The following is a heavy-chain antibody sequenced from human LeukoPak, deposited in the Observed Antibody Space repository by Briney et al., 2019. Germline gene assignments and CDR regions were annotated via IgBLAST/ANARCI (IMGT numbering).Heavy chain of an antibody. CDR1: GFTFSSYG. CDR2: IRYDGSNK. J-gene: IGHJ4*02. Sequence: GGSLRLSCAASGFTFSSYGMHWVRQAPGKGLEWVAFIRYDGSNKYDADSVKGRFTISRDNSKNTLYPQMNRLRADDTAVYYCAKLPGDYWGQGTLVTVSS. CDR3: AKLPGDY. D-gene: IGHD1-14*01. V-gene: IGHV3-30*02.